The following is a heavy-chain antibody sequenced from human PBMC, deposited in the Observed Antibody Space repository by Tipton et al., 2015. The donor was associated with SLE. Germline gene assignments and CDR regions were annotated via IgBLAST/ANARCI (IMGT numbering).Heavy chain of an antibody. J-gene: IGHJ3*02. CDR2: IKEDGSDK. D-gene: IGHD4-11*01. CDR1: AFSITSYW. Sequence: SLRLSCSASAFSITSYWMTWVRQAPGKGLEWLANIKEDGSDKNYVDSVKGRITVSRDNAKNSLYLQMSSLTAEDTAMYFCARATTSGAFDIWGQGTLVTVSS. V-gene: IGHV3-7*04. CDR3: ARATTSGAFDI.